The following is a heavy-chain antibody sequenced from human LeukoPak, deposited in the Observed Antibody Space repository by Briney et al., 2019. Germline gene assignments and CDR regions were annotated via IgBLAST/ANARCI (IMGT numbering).Heavy chain of an antibody. D-gene: IGHD2-2*01. Sequence: ASVKVSCKASGYTFTSYYMHWVRQAPGQGLEWMGIINPSGGSTRYAQKFQGRVTMTRDTSTNTVYMELSSLRSEDTAVYYCARGGGLGYCSSTSCRFDYWGQGTLVTVSS. V-gene: IGHV1-46*01. CDR3: ARGGGLGYCSSTSCRFDY. CDR1: GYTFTSYY. J-gene: IGHJ4*02. CDR2: INPSGGST.